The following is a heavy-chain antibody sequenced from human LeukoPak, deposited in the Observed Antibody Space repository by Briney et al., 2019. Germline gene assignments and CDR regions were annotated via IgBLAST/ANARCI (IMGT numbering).Heavy chain of an antibody. D-gene: IGHD5-18*01. Sequence: PGGSLRLSCAASGFTFSSYSMNWVRQAPGKGLEWVSSISSSSSYIYYADSVKGRFTISRDNAKNSLYLQMNSLGAEDTAVYYCASLDSYGLQIDYWGQGTLVTVSS. J-gene: IGHJ4*02. CDR2: ISSSSSYI. CDR1: GFTFSSYS. V-gene: IGHV3-21*01. CDR3: ASLDSYGLQIDY.